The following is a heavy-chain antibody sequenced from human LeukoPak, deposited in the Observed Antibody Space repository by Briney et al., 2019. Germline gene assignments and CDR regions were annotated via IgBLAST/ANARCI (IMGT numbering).Heavy chain of an antibody. CDR3: ARGPYDYGDYYFDY. CDR1: GFTFSSSA. D-gene: IGHD4-17*01. J-gene: IGHJ4*02. CDR2: INNVGSHI. Sequence: GGSLRLSCAASGFTFSSSAMNWVRQAPGKGLEWVSSINNVGSHIYYADSVKGRFTISRDNAKNSLYLQMNSLRAEDTAVYYCARGPYDYGDYYFDYWGQGTLVTVSS. V-gene: IGHV3-21*01.